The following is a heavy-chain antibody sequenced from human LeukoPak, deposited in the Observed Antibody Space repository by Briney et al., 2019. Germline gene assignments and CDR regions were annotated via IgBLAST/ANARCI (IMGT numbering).Heavy chain of an antibody. D-gene: IGHD6-19*01. CDR1: GGSISSYY. CDR2: IYYSGST. CDR3: ARGVISGRNYGMDV. J-gene: IGHJ6*02. V-gene: IGHV4-59*01. Sequence: SETLSLTCTVSGGSISSYYWSWIRQPPGKGLEWIGYIYYSGSTNYNPSLKSRVTISVDTSKNQFSLKLSSVTAADSAVYYCARGVISGRNYGMDVGGQGTTVTVP.